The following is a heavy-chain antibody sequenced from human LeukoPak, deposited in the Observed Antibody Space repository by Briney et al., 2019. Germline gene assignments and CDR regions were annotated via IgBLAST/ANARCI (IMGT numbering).Heavy chain of an antibody. J-gene: IGHJ4*02. Sequence: PGGSLRLSCTASDFTFSSYGMHWVRQAPGKGLEWLTFIQYDGTDKYYADSVKGRFTISRDNSKNTLYLQMNSLRGDDTAVYYCARGAPDYWGQGTLVTVSS. V-gene: IGHV3-30*02. CDR1: DFTFSSYG. CDR3: ARGAPDY. CDR2: IQYDGTDK.